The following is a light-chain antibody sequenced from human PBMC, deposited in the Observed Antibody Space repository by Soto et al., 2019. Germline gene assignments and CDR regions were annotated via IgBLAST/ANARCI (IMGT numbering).Light chain of an antibody. CDR2: DAS. V-gene: IGKV1-33*01. CDR1: QDISNY. J-gene: IGKJ4*01. CDR3: QQYDNRPIT. Sequence: DIQMTQSPSSLSASVGDRVTITCQASQDISNYLNWYQQKPGKAPKLLIYDASNLETGVPSRFSGSGSGTDFTFTISSMQAEDIATYYCQQYDNRPITFGGGTKVEIK.